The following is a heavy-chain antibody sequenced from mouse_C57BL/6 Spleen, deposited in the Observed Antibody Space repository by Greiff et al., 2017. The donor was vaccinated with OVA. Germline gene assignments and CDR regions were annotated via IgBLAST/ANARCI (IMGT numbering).Heavy chain of an antibody. CDR3: ARRAMDY. J-gene: IGHJ4*01. Sequence: EVKLVESGGGLVQPGGSLKLSCAASGFTFSDYYMSWVRQTPEKRLEWVAYISNGGGSTYYPDTVKGRFTISRDNAKNTLYRQMSRLKSEDTAMYYCARRAMDYWGQGTSVTVSA. CDR1: GFTFSDYY. CDR2: ISNGGGST. V-gene: IGHV5-12*01.